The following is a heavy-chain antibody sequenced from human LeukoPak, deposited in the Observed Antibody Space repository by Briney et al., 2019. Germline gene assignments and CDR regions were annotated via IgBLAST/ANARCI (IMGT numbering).Heavy chain of an antibody. CDR3: ANARMVRGVIKRNFDY. J-gene: IGHJ4*02. CDR2: ISYDGSNK. Sequence: RGVTLRLSCAASGFTFSSYGMHWVRQAPGKGLEWVAVISYDGSNKYYADSVKGRFSISRDNSKNTLYLQMNSLRAEDTAVYYCANARMVRGVIKRNFDYWGQGTLVTVSS. CDR1: GFTFSSYG. D-gene: IGHD3-10*01. V-gene: IGHV3-30*18.